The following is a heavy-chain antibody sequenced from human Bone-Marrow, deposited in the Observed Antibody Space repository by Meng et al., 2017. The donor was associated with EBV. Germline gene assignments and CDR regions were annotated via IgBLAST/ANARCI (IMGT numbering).Heavy chain of an antibody. CDR3: ARRGNWNGRAFDF. CDR2: IFYSGST. CDR1: GGSVSSGDYY. Sequence: QVQLQESGPGLLKPSETLSLACGVSGGSVSSGDYYWNWLRQPPGKGLEWVGSIFYSGSTNYNPSLKSRVSIALNASENQFSLQLSSVTAADSAVYYCARRGNWNGRAFDFWGQGTLVTVSS. D-gene: IGHD1-1*01. J-gene: IGHJ4*02. V-gene: IGHV4-61*08.